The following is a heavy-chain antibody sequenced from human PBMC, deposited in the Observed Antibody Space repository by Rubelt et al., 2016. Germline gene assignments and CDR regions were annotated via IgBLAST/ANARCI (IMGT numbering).Heavy chain of an antibody. CDR1: GGSFSGYY. Sequence: QVQLQLWGAGLLKPSETLSLTCAVYGGSFSGYYWSWIRQAPGKGLEWIGEINHSGTTNNNPSLKSRVTTSVETSKNQFSLKQGSGTASDTAVYYCARRGFRRPDYYPLEYWGQGALVTVSS. D-gene: IGHD1-26*01. J-gene: IGHJ4*02. CDR3: ARRGFRRPDYYPLEY. V-gene: IGHV4-34*01. CDR2: INHSGTT.